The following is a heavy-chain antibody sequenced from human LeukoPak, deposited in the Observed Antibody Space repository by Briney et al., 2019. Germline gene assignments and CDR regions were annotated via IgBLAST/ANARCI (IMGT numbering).Heavy chain of an antibody. J-gene: IGHJ6*02. CDR3: ARSLWGSGSYYNVDYYYYGMDV. Sequence: GGSLRLSCAASGFTFSSYAMHWVRQAPGKGLEWVAVISYDGSNKYYADSVKGRFTISRDNSKKTLYLQMNSLRAEDTAVYYCARSLWGSGSYYNVDYYYYGMDVWGQGTTVTVSS. CDR2: ISYDGSNK. D-gene: IGHD3-10*01. V-gene: IGHV3-30-3*01. CDR1: GFTFSSYA.